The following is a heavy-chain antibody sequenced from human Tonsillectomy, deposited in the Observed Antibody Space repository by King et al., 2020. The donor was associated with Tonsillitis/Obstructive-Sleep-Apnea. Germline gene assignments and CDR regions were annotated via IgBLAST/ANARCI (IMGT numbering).Heavy chain of an antibody. Sequence: MQLVPSGAEVKKPGASVKVSCKVSGYTLSELSIHWVQQAPGKGLEWMGGFDSEEGETMYAQKFQGRVTMTEDTSTDTAYMELSSLRSEDTAVYYCATEEAIFGRAFDIWGQGTMVTVSS. CDR1: GYTLSELS. CDR3: ATEEAIFGRAFDI. J-gene: IGHJ3*02. CDR2: FDSEEGET. V-gene: IGHV1-24*01. D-gene: IGHD3-9*01.